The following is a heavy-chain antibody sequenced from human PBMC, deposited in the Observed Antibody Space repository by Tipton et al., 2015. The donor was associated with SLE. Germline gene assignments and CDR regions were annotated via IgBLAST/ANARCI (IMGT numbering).Heavy chain of an antibody. CDR3: ATDGIVVVTSAMTYHFYLGMDDWGHVMDV. CDR2: LNPSDGTA. D-gene: IGHD2-15*01. J-gene: IGHJ3*01. Sequence: QLVQSGAEVKKPGASVKISCKASGYTFTNYFMHWVRQAPGQGLEWMGILNPSDGTAAYAQKFQGRVTMTRDTSTSTVYMELKSLRSEDTAVYYCATDGIVVVTSAMTYHFYLGMDDWGHVMDVWGQGTMVTVSS. V-gene: IGHV1-46*01. CDR1: GYTFTNYF.